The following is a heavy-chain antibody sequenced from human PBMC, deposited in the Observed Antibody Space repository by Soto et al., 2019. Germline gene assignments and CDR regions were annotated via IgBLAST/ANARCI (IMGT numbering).Heavy chain of an antibody. J-gene: IGHJ5*02. CDR2: INHSGST. CDR3: ARGPLGITIFGVVMSGDWFDP. CDR1: GGSFSGYY. D-gene: IGHD3-3*01. Sequence: ASETLSLTCAVYGGSFSGYYWSWIRQPPGKGLEWIGEINHSGSTNYNPSLKSRVTISVDTSKNQFSLKLSSVTAADTAVYYCARGPLGITIFGVVMSGDWFDPWGQGTLVTVSS. V-gene: IGHV4-34*01.